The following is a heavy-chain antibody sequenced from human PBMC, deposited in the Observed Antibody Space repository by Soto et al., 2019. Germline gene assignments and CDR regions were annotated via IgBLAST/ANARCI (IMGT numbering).Heavy chain of an antibody. Sequence: EVQLLESGGGLVQPGGSLRLSCAASGFTFNNYALSWVRQAPGKGLEWVSGITGSGTRTYYADSVKGRFTMSRDNSKNTVYLRMNSLAYDDTAVYYCAAYVVAPDYWGQGTLVTVSS. CDR2: ITGSGTRT. D-gene: IGHD3-10*02. CDR3: AAYVVAPDY. V-gene: IGHV3-23*01. CDR1: GFTFNNYA. J-gene: IGHJ4*02.